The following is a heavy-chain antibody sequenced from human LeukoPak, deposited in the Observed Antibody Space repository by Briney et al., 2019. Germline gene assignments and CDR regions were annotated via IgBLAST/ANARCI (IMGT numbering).Heavy chain of an antibody. CDR3: ARYGAQQLAYFQH. Sequence: GESMKIFCRGSGYSFTSYWIGWVRQMPGKSLEWMGIIYPGDSDNRFSTSFQGQVTISADKSISTAYLQWSSLKASDTAMYYWARYGAQQLAYFQHWGQGTLVTVSS. V-gene: IGHV5-51*01. D-gene: IGHD6-13*01. CDR1: GYSFTSYW. J-gene: IGHJ1*01. CDR2: IYPGDSDN.